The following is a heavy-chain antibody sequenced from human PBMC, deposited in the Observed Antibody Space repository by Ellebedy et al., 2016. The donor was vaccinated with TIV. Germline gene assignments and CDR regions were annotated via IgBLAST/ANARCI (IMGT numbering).Heavy chain of an antibody. D-gene: IGHD5-18*01. V-gene: IGHV3-30*03. Sequence: GESLKISCAASGLTFSNFGIHWVRQAPGKGLEWVAVISHDDSRKYYAETVQGRFTLSRDNSKNTVNLQMNSLRAEDTAVYYCAREGDTAMVHGMDVWGQGTTVTVSS. CDR1: GLTFSNFG. J-gene: IGHJ6*02. CDR3: AREGDTAMVHGMDV. CDR2: ISHDDSRK.